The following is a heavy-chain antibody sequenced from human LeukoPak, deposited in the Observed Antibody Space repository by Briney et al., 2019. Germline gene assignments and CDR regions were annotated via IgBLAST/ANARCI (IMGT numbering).Heavy chain of an antibody. D-gene: IGHD4-11*01. CDR2: ISGSGGST. CDR1: GFTFSSYA. CDR3: TREDHSNYNY. V-gene: IGHV3-23*01. J-gene: IGHJ4*02. Sequence: GGSLRLSCAASGFTFSSYAMSWVRQAPGKGLEWVSTISGSGGSTYYADSVKGRFTISRDNAKNSLYLQMNSLRAEDTAVYYCTREDHSNYNYWGQGTLVTVSS.